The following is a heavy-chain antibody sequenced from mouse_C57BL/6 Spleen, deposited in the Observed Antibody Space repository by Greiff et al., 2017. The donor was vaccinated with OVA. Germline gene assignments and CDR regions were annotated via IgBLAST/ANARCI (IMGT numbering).Heavy chain of an antibody. CDR3: AREGFTTAYFDY. D-gene: IGHD1-2*01. J-gene: IGHJ2*01. CDR1: GYAFSSSW. Sequence: QVQLKQSGPELVKPGASVKISCKASGYAFSSSWMNWVKQRPGKGLEWIGRIYPGDGDTNYNGKFKGKATLTADKSSSTAYMQLSSLTSEDSAVYFCAREGFTTAYFDYWGQGTTLTVSS. V-gene: IGHV1-82*01. CDR2: IYPGDGDT.